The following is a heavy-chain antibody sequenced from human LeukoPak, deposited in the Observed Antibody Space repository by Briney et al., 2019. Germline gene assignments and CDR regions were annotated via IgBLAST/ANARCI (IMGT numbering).Heavy chain of an antibody. CDR2: ISSSGGIT. V-gene: IGHV3-23*01. CDR3: ARGSPYAQEVYYMDV. J-gene: IGHJ6*03. CDR1: GFTFSSYA. D-gene: IGHD2-15*01. Sequence: GGSLRLSCPASGFTFSSYAMSWVRQAPGKGLEWVSGISSSGGITYYADSVKSRFTISRDNAKNSLYLQKNSLRAEDTAVYYCARGSPYAQEVYYMDVWGKGTTVTVSS.